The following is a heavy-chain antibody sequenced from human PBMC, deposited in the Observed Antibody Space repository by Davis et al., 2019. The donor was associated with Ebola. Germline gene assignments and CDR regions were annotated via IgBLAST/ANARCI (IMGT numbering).Heavy chain of an antibody. CDR3: ARDTRPCGGDCYDDTFDM. J-gene: IGHJ3*02. V-gene: IGHV4-59*12. Sequence: PLETLSLTCTVSGVSITTYFWSWIRQPSGKGLEWVGYIHHGGSANSNPSLKSRVTFSIDTSKSQVSLKLTSVTAADTAVYYCARDTRPCGGDCYDDTFDMWGQGTMVIVSS. CDR1: GVSITTYF. D-gene: IGHD2-21*01. CDR2: IHHGGSA.